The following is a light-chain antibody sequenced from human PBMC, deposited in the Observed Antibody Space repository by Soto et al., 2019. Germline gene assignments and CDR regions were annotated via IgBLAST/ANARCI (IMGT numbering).Light chain of an antibody. CDR2: LAS. Sequence: DIVMTQSPLSLAVTPGEPASISCRSSQSLLYRDGRIFLDWYLQRPGHSPQLLIYLASIRASGVPDRFSGRGSGTDFTLKISRVEAEDVGSYYCMQALQTPTFGGGTRLDIK. V-gene: IGKV2-28*01. CDR1: QSLLYRDGRIF. J-gene: IGKJ4*01. CDR3: MQALQTPT.